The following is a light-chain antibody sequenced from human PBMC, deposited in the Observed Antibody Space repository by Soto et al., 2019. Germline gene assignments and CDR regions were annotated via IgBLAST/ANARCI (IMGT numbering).Light chain of an antibody. CDR1: SSDVGGYNY. CDR3: ISYAGSNLLYV. V-gene: IGLV2-8*01. Sequence: QSVLTQPPSASGSPGQSVTISCTGTSSDVGGYNYVSWYQQHPGKAPKLMIYEVSKRPSGVPDRSSGSKSGNTASLTVSGLQAEDEADYYCISYAGSNLLYVFGTGTKLTVL. J-gene: IGLJ1*01. CDR2: EVS.